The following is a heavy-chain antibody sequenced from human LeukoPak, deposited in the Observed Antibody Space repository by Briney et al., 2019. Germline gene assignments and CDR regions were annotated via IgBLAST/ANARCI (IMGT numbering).Heavy chain of an antibody. D-gene: IGHD6-13*01. CDR1: AFTSSSSW. Sequence: VGAPRHSCAAPAFTSSSSWLHRVRHASRSGLISSSRINTDGRSTTYADSVKGRFTISRDNAKNKLYLLMNSLRAEVTAVYYCARVAVVVYSSSWIDYWGQGTLVTVSS. CDR2: INTDGRST. V-gene: IGHV3-74*01. CDR3: ARVAVVVYSSSWIDY. J-gene: IGHJ4*02.